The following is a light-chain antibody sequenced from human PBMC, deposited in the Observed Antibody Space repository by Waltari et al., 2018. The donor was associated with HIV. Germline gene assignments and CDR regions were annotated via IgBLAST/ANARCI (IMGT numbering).Light chain of an antibody. Sequence: QSVLTPPPSVSGAPGQRVLIPRPGSSPNLRAGFYAQRYQQPPGSAPRLLLDDNNNRPSGVPGRFSGSRSGTSASLAITGLQADDEADYYCQSFDSGLTAVVFGGGTKLTVL. CDR2: DNN. J-gene: IGLJ2*01. CDR3: QSFDSGLTAVV. CDR1: SPNLRAGFY. V-gene: IGLV1-40*01.